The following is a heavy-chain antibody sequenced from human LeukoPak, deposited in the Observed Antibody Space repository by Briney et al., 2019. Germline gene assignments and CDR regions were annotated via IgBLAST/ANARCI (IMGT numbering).Heavy chain of an antibody. CDR3: ARVVEGENAFDI. Sequence: ASVKVSCKASGYTFTSYHMHWVRQAPGQGLEWMGIINPSGGSTSYAQKFQGRVTMTRDMSTSTVYMELSSLRSEDTAVYYCARVVEGENAFDIWGQGTMVTVSS. D-gene: IGHD3-16*01. CDR1: GYTFTSYH. J-gene: IGHJ3*02. CDR2: INPSGGST. V-gene: IGHV1-46*01.